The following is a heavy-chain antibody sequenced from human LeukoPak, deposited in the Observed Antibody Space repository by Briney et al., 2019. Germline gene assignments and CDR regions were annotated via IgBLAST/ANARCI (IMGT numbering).Heavy chain of an antibody. V-gene: IGHV3-48*04. CDR2: ISSSSTTI. D-gene: IGHD1-26*01. Sequence: GGSLRLSCAASGFTFSSYAMSWVRQAPGKGLEWVSYISSSSTTIYYADSVKGRFTISRDNAKNSLYLQMDSLRAEDTAVYYCARNSGSYYHYWGQGTLVTVSS. J-gene: IGHJ4*02. CDR3: ARNSGSYYHY. CDR1: GFTFSSYA.